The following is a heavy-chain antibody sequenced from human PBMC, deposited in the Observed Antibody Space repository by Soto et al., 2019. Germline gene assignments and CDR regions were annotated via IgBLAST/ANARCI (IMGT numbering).Heavy chain of an antibody. V-gene: IGHV3-11*01. Sequence: QVQLVESGGGLVKPGGSLRLSCAASGFTFSDLYMSWIRQAPGKGLEWISYISSGSTNIFYADSVKGRFTVSRDNAKNSVYLQMDSLRAEDTAVYYCARDRNAAGSDYWGQGTLVTVSS. CDR2: ISSGSTNI. CDR3: ARDRNAAGSDY. D-gene: IGHD1-1*01. J-gene: IGHJ4*02. CDR1: GFTFSDLY.